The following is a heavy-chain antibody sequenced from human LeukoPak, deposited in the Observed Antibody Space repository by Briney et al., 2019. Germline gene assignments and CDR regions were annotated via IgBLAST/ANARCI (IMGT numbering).Heavy chain of an antibody. D-gene: IGHD4-23*01. CDR2: LYYNGST. CDR1: GGSIRANSYY. Sequence: SETLSLTCTVSGGSIRANSYYWAWIRQPPRKGLEWIGTLYYNGSTYLNPSLKSRVTISVDTSRNHFSLSLNSVTAADTATYYCARHPRDDYGGFGLDFWGQGILVSVYS. J-gene: IGHJ4*02. V-gene: IGHV4-39*01. CDR3: ARHPRDDYGGFGLDF.